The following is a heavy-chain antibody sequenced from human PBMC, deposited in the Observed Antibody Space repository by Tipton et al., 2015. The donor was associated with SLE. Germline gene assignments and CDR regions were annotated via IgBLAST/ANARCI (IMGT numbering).Heavy chain of an antibody. CDR2: IYYSGST. J-gene: IGHJ4*02. Sequence: TLSLTCTVSGGSISGSYWSWIRQPPRKGLEWIGYIYYSGSTNYNPSLMSRVTISVDTSKNQFTLKLSSVTAADTAAYYCARIVAAAGTRYFDYWGQGTLVTVSS. CDR3: ARIVAAAGTRYFDY. D-gene: IGHD6-13*01. CDR1: GGSISGSY. V-gene: IGHV4-59*12.